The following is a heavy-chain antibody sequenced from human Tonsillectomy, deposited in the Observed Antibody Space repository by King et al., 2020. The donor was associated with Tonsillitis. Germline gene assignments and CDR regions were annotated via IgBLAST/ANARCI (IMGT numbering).Heavy chain of an antibody. CDR1: GGSISSGDNY. V-gene: IGHV4-31*03. D-gene: IGHD6-13*01. J-gene: IGHJ6*03. Sequence: QLQESGPGLVKPSQTLSLTCTVSGGSISSGDNYWSWIRQYPGEGLEWIGYISYIGSTYYNPSLKSRVTISVDRSQNQIFLKLRSVTAADTAVYYCARVHQQQIYYYYMDVWGKGTTVTVSS. CDR3: ARVHQQQIYYYYMDV. CDR2: ISYIGST.